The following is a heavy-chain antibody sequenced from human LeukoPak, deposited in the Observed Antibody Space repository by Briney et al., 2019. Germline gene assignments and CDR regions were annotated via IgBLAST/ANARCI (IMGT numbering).Heavy chain of an antibody. CDR2: IRYDGSNK. Sequence: GGSLRLSCAASGFTFSSYGMHWVRQAPGKGLEWVAFIRYDGSNKYYADSLKGRFTISRDNAKNSLFLQMNSLRAEDTAVYYCARDFAREFTIDYWGQGTLVTVSS. D-gene: IGHD3-10*01. CDR1: GFTFSSYG. V-gene: IGHV3-30*02. J-gene: IGHJ4*02. CDR3: ARDFAREFTIDY.